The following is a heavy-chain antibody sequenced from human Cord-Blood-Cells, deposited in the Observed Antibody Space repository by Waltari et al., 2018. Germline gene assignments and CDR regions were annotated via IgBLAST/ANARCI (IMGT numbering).Heavy chain of an antibody. CDR1: GFTVSSNY. J-gene: IGHJ3*02. CDR3: ARGYSGYDYAFDI. D-gene: IGHD5-12*01. Sequence: EVQLVESGGGLIQPGGSLRLSCAASGFTVSSNYMSWVRQAPGKGLEWVSVIYSGGSTYYADSVNGRFTISRDNSKNTLYLQMNSLRAEDTAVYYCARGYSGYDYAFDIWGQGTMVTVSS. V-gene: IGHV3-53*01. CDR2: IYSGGST.